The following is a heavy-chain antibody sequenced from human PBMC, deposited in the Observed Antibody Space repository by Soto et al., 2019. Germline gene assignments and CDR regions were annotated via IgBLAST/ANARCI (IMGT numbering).Heavy chain of an antibody. CDR3: ARRGYGSGWPNVYMDV. CDR1: GFTFSNYE. Sequence: EAQLVESGGGLVQPGGSLRLSCAASGFTFSNYEMHWVRQAPGTGLEYVSGISNNGAHTDYAKSVKGRFTISRDNSANTLYLQMGSLRAEDMALYYCARRGYGSGWPNVYMDVWGKGTTVTVSS. V-gene: IGHV3-64*01. D-gene: IGHD6-25*01. CDR2: ISNNGAHT. J-gene: IGHJ6*03.